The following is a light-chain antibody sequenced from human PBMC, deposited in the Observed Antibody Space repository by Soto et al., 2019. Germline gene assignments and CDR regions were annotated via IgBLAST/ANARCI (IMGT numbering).Light chain of an antibody. CDR3: QQSYSTLLT. V-gene: IGKV1-39*01. CDR1: ESIRSY. CDR2: AAS. Sequence: DIQMTQSPSSLSTAVGDRVTITCRASESIRSYLNWYQQKPGKAAQLLIYAASSLQSGVPSRFSGSGSGTDFTLTISSLQPEDFAAYYCQQSYSTLLTFGPGTKVYIK. J-gene: IGKJ3*01.